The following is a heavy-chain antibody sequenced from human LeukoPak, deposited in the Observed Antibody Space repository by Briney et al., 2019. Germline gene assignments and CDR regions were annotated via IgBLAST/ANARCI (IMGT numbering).Heavy chain of an antibody. CDR1: GFTFSSYS. J-gene: IGHJ4*02. D-gene: IGHD3-10*01. Sequence: GGSLRLSCAASGFTFSSYSMNWVRQAPGKGLEWVSSISSSYIYYADSVKGRFTISRDNAKNSLYLQMNSLRAEDTAVHYCARMVRGPESYYFDYWGQGTLVTVSS. CDR2: ISSSYI. CDR3: ARMVRGPESYYFDY. V-gene: IGHV3-21*01.